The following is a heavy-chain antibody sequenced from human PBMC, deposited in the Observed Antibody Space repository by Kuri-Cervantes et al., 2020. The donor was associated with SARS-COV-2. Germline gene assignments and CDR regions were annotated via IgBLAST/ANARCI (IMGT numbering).Heavy chain of an antibody. Sequence: GGSLRLSCAASGFTVSSNYMSWVRQAPGKGLEWASVIYSGGGTYYADSVKGRFTISRDNYKNTLYLQMNSLRAEDTAVYYCARRESWKGDFDIWGQGTMVTVSS. D-gene: IGHD1-1*01. CDR1: GFTVSSNY. V-gene: IGHV3-53*01. CDR2: IYSGGGT. J-gene: IGHJ3*02. CDR3: ARRESWKGDFDI.